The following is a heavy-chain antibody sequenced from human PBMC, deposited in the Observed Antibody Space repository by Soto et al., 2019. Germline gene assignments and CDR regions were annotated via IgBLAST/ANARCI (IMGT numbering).Heavy chain of an antibody. J-gene: IGHJ4*02. CDR3: ARDSGNYRYFDY. Sequence: VGFLRLSCAASGFTFSNYWMNWVRQAPGKGLEWVANIKQDGSSEYYVDSVRGRFTISRDNAKNSLYLQMNSLRADDTAVYYCARDSGNYRYFDYWGQGTLVTVSS. D-gene: IGHD1-26*01. V-gene: IGHV3-7*01. CDR1: GFTFSNYW. CDR2: IKQDGSSE.